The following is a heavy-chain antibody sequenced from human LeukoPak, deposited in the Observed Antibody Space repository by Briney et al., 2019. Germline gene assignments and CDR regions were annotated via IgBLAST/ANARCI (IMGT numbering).Heavy chain of an antibody. J-gene: IGHJ6*03. D-gene: IGHD1-7*01. CDR2: INHSGST. CDR3: ARGATGTTNHYYYYYYMDV. CDR1: GGSFSGYY. Sequence: PSETLSLTCAVYGGSFSGYYWSWIRQPPGKGVEGIGEINHSGSTNYNPSLKSRVTISVDTSKNQFSLKLSSVTAADTAVYYCARGATGTTNHYYYYYYMDVWGKGTTVTVSS. V-gene: IGHV4-34*01.